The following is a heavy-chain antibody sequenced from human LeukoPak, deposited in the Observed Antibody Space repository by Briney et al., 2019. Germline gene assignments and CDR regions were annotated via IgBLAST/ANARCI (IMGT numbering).Heavy chain of an antibody. CDR3: ARQVSWSTSGGNWFDP. J-gene: IGHJ5*02. CDR2: IYHSGDT. Sequence: KPSETLSLTCAVSGFSISSGYYWGWIRQPPGKGLEWIASIYHSGDTYYNPSFKSRGTISVYTSINQFSLKLSSVTAADTAVYYCARQVSWSTSGGNWFDPWGQGTLVTVSS. D-gene: IGHD3-3*01. CDR1: GFSISSGYY. V-gene: IGHV4-38-2*01.